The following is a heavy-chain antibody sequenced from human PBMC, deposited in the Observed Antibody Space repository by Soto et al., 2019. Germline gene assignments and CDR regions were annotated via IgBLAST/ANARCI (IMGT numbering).Heavy chain of an antibody. J-gene: IGHJ6*02. CDR1: GGSISSSSYY. CDR3: ARHVIRGQWLAIYYYYYGMDV. D-gene: IGHD6-19*01. V-gene: IGHV4-39*01. CDR2: IYYSGST. Sequence: SETLFLTCTVSGGSISSSSYYWGWIRQPPGKGLEWIGSIYYSGSTYYNPSLKSRVTISVDTSKNQFSLKLSSVTAADTAVYYCARHVIRGQWLAIYYYYYGMDVWGQGTTVTVSS.